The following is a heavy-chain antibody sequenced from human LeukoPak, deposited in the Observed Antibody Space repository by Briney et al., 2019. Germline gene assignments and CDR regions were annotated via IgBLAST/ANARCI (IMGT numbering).Heavy chain of an antibody. CDR2: INPNSGGT. V-gene: IGHV1-2*02. J-gene: IGHJ4*02. CDR1: GYTFTGYY. CDR3: ATLLGGGYCSGGSCRYYFDY. Sequence: ASVKVSCKASGYTFTGYYMHWGRQAPGQGLEWMGWINPNSGGTNYAQKFQGRVTMTRDTSISPAYMALSRLRSDDTAVYYCATLLGGGYCSGGSCRYYFDYWGQGTLVTVSS. D-gene: IGHD2-15*01.